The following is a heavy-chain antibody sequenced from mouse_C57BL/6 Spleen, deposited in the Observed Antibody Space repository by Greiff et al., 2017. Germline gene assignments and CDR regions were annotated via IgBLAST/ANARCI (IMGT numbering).Heavy chain of an antibody. CDR2: IYPGDGDT. CDR1: GYAFSSSW. CDR3: AKEVYYYAMDD. Sequence: VKLMESGPELVKPGASVKISCKASGYAFSSSWMNWVKQRPGKGLEWIGRIYPGDGDTNYNGKFKGKDTLTADKSSSTAYMQLSSLTSEDSAVYFCAKEVYYYAMDDWGQGTSVTVSS. J-gene: IGHJ4*01. V-gene: IGHV1-82*01.